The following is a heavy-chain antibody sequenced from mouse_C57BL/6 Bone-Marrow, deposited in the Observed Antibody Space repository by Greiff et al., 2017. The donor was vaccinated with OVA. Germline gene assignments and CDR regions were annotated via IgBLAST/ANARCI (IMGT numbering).Heavy chain of an antibody. CDR1: GFSLTSYG. Sequence: VKLQQSGPGLVQPSQSLSITCTVSGFSLTSYGVHWVRQSPGKGLEWLGVIWSGGSTDYNAAFISRLSISKDNSTSQVFFKMNRQQADDTAKYYGASAYDSSSWGFAYWGQGTLVTVSA. V-gene: IGHV2-2*01. CDR2: IWSGGST. J-gene: IGHJ3*01. D-gene: IGHD1-1*01. CDR3: ASAYDSSSWGFAY.